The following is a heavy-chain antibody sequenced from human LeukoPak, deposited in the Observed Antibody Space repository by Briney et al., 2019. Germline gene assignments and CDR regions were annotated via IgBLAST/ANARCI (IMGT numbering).Heavy chain of an antibody. D-gene: IGHD2/OR15-2a*01. CDR1: GFIYSSYY. CDR2: IKQDGSEK. V-gene: IGHV3-7*03. Sequence: QPGGSVRLLCAVSGFIYSSYYMRGARHARGKGRECVANIKQDGSEKYYVDSVKGRFTISRDNAKNSLYLQMNSLRAEDTAVYYCARARGIDYWGQGTLVTVSS. J-gene: IGHJ4*02. CDR3: ARARGIDY.